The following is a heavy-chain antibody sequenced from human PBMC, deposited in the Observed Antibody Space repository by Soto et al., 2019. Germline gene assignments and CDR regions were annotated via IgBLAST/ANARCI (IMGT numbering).Heavy chain of an antibody. V-gene: IGHV3-33*01. Sequence: QVQLVESGGGVVQPGRSLRLSCAASGFTFSSYGMHWVRQAPGKGLEWVAVIWYDGSNKYYADSVKGRFTISRDNSKNTLYLQINSLRAEDTAVYYCARYGGLWFGENSFDYWGQGTLVTVSA. CDR1: GFTFSSYG. D-gene: IGHD3-10*01. J-gene: IGHJ4*02. CDR2: IWYDGSNK. CDR3: ARYGGLWFGENSFDY.